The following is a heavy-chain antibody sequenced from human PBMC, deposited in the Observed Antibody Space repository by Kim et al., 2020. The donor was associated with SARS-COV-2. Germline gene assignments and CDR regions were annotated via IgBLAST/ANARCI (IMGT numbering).Heavy chain of an antibody. J-gene: IGHJ4*02. V-gene: IGHV5-51*01. D-gene: IGHD3-10*01. CDR1: GYSFTSYW. CDR2: IYPGDSDT. CDR3: ARHSITMVRGVIADYFDY. Sequence: GESLKISCKGSGYSFTSYWIGWVRQMPGKGLEWMGIIYPGDSDTRYSPSFQGQVTISADKSISTAYLQWSSLKASETAMYYCARHSITMVRGVIADYFDYWGQGTLVTVSS.